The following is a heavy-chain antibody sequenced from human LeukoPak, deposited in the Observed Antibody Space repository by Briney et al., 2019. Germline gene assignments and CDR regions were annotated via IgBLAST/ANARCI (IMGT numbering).Heavy chain of an antibody. CDR2: TSGSGGST. CDR1: GFTFSSYA. CDR3: AKDRASYYYDSSGPV. J-gene: IGHJ4*02. D-gene: IGHD3-22*01. Sequence: GGSLRLSCAASGFTFSSYAMGWLPPAPGKGLEWVSTTSGSGGSTSYADSVKVRLTISRDNHKNTLYLQMNSQRAEHTAVYYCAKDRASYYYDSSGPVWGQGTLVTVSS. V-gene: IGHV3-23*01.